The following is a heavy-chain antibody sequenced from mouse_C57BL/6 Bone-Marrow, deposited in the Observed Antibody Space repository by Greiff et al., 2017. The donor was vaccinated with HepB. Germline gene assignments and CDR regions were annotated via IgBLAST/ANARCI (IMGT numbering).Heavy chain of an antibody. V-gene: IGHV1-82*01. CDR1: GYAFSSSW. CDR3: ARRPYSNRYFDV. D-gene: IGHD2-5*01. Sequence: VKLQQSGPELVKPGASVKISCKASGYAFSSSWMNWVKQRPGKGLEWIGRIYPGDGDTNYNGKFKGKATLTADKSSSTAYMQLSSLTSEDSAVYFCARRPYSNRYFDVWGTGTTVTVSS. J-gene: IGHJ1*03. CDR2: IYPGDGDT.